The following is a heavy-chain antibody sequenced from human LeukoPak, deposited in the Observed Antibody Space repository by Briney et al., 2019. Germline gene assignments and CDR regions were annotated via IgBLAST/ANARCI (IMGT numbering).Heavy chain of an antibody. J-gene: IGHJ4*02. CDR1: GGTFSSYA. D-gene: IGHD6-19*01. Sequence: ASVKVSCKASGGTFSSYAISWVRQAPGQGLEWMGGIIPIFGTANYAQKFQGRVTITADESTSTAYMELSSLRSEDTVVYYCASVIYSSGWYPTFDYWGQGTLVTVSS. CDR3: ASVIYSSGWYPTFDY. CDR2: IIPIFGTA. V-gene: IGHV1-69*01.